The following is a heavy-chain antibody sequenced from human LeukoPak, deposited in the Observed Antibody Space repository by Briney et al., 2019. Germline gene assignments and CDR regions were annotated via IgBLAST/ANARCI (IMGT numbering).Heavy chain of an antibody. V-gene: IGHV3-23*01. CDR2: ISGSGGST. Sequence: PGGSLRLSCAASGFTFSSYAMSWSRQAPGKGLEWVSSISGSGGSTYYADSVKGRFTASRDNSKNTLYLQMNSLRAEDTAVYYCAKDADYYDSSGYYYAYFDYWGQGTLVTVSS. D-gene: IGHD3-22*01. CDR1: GFTFSSYA. J-gene: IGHJ4*02. CDR3: AKDADYYDSSGYYYAYFDY.